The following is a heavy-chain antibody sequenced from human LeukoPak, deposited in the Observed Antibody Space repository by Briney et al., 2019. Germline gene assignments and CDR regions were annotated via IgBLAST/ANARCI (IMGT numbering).Heavy chain of an antibody. V-gene: IGHV1-46*01. CDR2: ISPSGGST. J-gene: IGHJ4*02. CDR1: GYTFTSNY. CDR3: AREGDSSGYYFDY. D-gene: IGHD3-22*01. Sequence: ASVKVSCKAFGYTFTSNYMHWVRQAPGQGPEWMGVISPSGGSTTYAQKFQGRVTLTRDMSTSTDYLELSSLRSEDTAVYYCAREGDSSGYYFDYWGQGTLVTVSS.